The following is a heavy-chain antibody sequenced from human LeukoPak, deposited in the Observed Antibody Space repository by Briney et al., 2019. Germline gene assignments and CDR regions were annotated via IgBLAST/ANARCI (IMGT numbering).Heavy chain of an antibody. CDR2: IYSSGRT. CDR1: GGSISSYY. J-gene: IGHJ5*02. V-gene: IGHV4-4*07. D-gene: IGHD3-10*01. Sequence: PSETLSLTCTVSGGSISSYYWNWIRQPAGKGLEWIGRIYSSGRTNYNTSLKSRVTMSVDTSKNQFSLKLSSVAAADTAVYYCARDPSSFGGRFDPWGQGTLVAVSS. CDR3: ARDPSSFGGRFDP.